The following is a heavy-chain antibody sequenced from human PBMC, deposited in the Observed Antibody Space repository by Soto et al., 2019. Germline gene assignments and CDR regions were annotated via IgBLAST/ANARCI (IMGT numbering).Heavy chain of an antibody. D-gene: IGHD3-22*01. CDR1: GFTFSSYS. Sequence: LRLCAASGFTFSSYSMNWVRQAPGKGLEWVSSISSSSSYIYYADSVKGRFTISRDNAKNSLYLQMNSLRAEDTAVYYCARDPSSYYYDSRTFDYWGQGTLVTVSS. CDR3: ARDPSSYYYDSRTFDY. V-gene: IGHV3-21*01. CDR2: ISSSSSYI. J-gene: IGHJ4*02.